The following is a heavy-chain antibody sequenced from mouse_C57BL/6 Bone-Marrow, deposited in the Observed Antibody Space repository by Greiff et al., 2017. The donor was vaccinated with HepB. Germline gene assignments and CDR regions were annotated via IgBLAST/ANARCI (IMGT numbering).Heavy chain of an antibody. CDR2: IYPRSGNT. CDR1: GYTFTSYG. CDR3: ASIYYGNYYYFDY. Sequence: VKLMESGAELARPGASVKLSCKASGYTFTSYGISWVKQRTGQGLEWIGEIYPRSGNTYYNEKFKGKATLTADKSSSTAYMELRSLTSEDSAVYFCASIYYGNYYYFDYWGQGTTLTVSS. V-gene: IGHV1-81*01. D-gene: IGHD2-1*01. J-gene: IGHJ2*01.